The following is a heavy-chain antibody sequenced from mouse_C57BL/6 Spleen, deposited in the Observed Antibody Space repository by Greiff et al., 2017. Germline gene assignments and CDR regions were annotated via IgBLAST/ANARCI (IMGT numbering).Heavy chain of an antibody. CDR3: ARGRYYHGSSYAMDY. D-gene: IGHD1-1*01. Sequence: VQLQQPGAELVKPGASVKLSCKASGYTFTSYWMHWVKQRPGQGLEWIGMIHPNSGSTNYNEKFKSKATLTVDKSSSTAYMQLSSLTSEDSAVYYCARGRYYHGSSYAMDYWGQGTSVTVSS. CDR1: GYTFTSYW. CDR2: IHPNSGST. J-gene: IGHJ4*01. V-gene: IGHV1-64*01.